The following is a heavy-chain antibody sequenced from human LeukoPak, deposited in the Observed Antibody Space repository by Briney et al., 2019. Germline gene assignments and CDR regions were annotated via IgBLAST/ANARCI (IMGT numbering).Heavy chain of an antibody. V-gene: IGHV1-3*01. CDR3: AKDRGGTGDFDY. Sequence: GASVKVSCKASGYPFISYVIHWVRQAPGQRLEWMGWINPDNGNAEYSQKFQGRITITRDPSATTAYMELSSLRSEDMVMYYCAKDRGGTGDFDYWGQGTLVTVSS. CDR1: GYPFISYV. J-gene: IGHJ4*02. CDR2: INPDNGNA. D-gene: IGHD3-10*01.